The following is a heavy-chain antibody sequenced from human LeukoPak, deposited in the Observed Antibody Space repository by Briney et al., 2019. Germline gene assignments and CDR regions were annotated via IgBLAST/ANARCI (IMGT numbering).Heavy chain of an antibody. CDR3: AKASWVSNVDAVL. J-gene: IGHJ4*02. CDR2: LRGDGET. D-gene: IGHD1-1*01. CDR1: GFTFSSYS. Sequence: GGSLRLSCAASGFTFSSYSMNWVRQAPAGGLEWVSSLRGDGETFYADSVKGRFTLSRDDSRNTVYLQLNNLRVEDTAVYYCAKASWVSNVDAVLWGQGTLVTVSS. V-gene: IGHV3-23*01.